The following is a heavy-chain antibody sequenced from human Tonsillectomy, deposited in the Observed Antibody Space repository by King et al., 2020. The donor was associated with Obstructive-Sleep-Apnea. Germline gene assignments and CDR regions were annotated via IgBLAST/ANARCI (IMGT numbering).Heavy chain of an antibody. D-gene: IGHD5-18*01. CDR1: GGSISSYY. CDR2: IYYSGST. Sequence: QLQESGPGLVKPSETLSLTCTVSGGSISSYYWSWIRQPPGKGLEWIGYIYYSGSTNYNPSLKSRVTISVDTSKNQFSLKLSSVTAADTAVYYCARDSGYSYSHWGQGTLVTVSS. CDR3: ARDSGYSYSH. V-gene: IGHV4-59*01. J-gene: IGHJ4*02.